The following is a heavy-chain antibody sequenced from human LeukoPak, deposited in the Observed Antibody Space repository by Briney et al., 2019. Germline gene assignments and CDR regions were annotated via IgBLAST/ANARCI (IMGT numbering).Heavy chain of an antibody. D-gene: IGHD6-13*01. CDR2: ISWNSGSI. Sequence: PGRSLRLSCAASGFTFDDYAMHWVRHAPGKGLEWVSGISWNSGSIGYADSVKGRFTISRDNAKNSLYLQMNSLRAEDTALYYCSKVGGRVYSSSLIDYWGQGTLVTVSS. CDR1: GFTFDDYA. CDR3: SKVGGRVYSSSLIDY. J-gene: IGHJ4*02. V-gene: IGHV3-9*01.